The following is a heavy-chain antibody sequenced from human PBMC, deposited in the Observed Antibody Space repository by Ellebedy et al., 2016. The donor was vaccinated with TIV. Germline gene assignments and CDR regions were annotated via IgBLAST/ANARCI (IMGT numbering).Heavy chain of an antibody. J-gene: IGHJ4*02. D-gene: IGHD6-19*01. CDR2: IKQDGSEK. CDR1: GFTFSSYW. V-gene: IGHV3-7*01. CDR3: ARDSSGWYREGY. Sequence: GESLKISXAASGFTFSSYWMSWVRQAPGKGLEWVANIKQDGSEKYYVDSVKGRFTISRDNAKNSLYLQMNSLRAEDTAVYYCARDSSGWYREGYWGQGTLVTVSS.